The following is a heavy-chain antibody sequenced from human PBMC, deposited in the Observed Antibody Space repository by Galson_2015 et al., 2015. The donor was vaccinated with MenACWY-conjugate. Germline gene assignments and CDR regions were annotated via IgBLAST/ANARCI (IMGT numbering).Heavy chain of an antibody. CDR1: GGSASSSGYY. CDR3: ARDLSY. CDR2: IYDSGTT. J-gene: IGHJ4*02. V-gene: IGHV4-61*08. D-gene: IGHD2/OR15-2a*01. Sequence: APLSLTCTVSGGSASSSGYYWPWIRQPPGKGLEWIGLIYDSGTTKYNPSLKGRVTISLDTSKNQVPLKLSSVTAADTAVYYCARDLSYWGQGTLATVSS.